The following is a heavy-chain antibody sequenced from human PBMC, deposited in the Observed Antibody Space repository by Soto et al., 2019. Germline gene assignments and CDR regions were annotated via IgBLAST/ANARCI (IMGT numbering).Heavy chain of an antibody. J-gene: IGHJ3*02. CDR3: AREFSSSLNDAFDI. Sequence: PSETLSRTCTVSGGSISSGGYYWSWIRQHPGKGLEWIGYIYYSGSTYYNPSLKSRVTISVDTSKNQFSLKLSSVTAADTAVYYCAREFSSSLNDAFDIWGQGTMVTVSS. CDR2: IYYSGST. D-gene: IGHD6-13*01. V-gene: IGHV4-31*03. CDR1: GGSISSGGYY.